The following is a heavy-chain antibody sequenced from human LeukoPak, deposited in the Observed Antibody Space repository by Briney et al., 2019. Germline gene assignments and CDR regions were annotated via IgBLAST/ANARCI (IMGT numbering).Heavy chain of an antibody. CDR2: IWYDGSNK. CDR3: ARGPDVVVVPAAPSEYYYYGMDV. J-gene: IGHJ6*04. D-gene: IGHD2-2*01. V-gene: IGHV3-33*01. CDR1: GFTFSSYG. Sequence: GRSLRLPCAASGFTFSSYGMHWVRQAPGKGLEWVAVIWYDGSNKYYADSVKGRFTISRDNSKNTLYLQMNSLRAEDTAVYYCARGPDVVVVPAAPSEYYYYGMDVWGKGTTVTVSS.